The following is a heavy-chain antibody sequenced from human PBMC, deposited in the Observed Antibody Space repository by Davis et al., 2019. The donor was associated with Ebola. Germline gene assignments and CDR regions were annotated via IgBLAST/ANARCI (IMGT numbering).Heavy chain of an antibody. CDR2: ISAYNGNT. J-gene: IGHJ6*02. CDR3: SRGRNWYGDYDYYYGMDV. V-gene: IGHV1-18*01. Sequence: ASVKVSCKASGYTFTSYAISWVRQAPGQGLEWMGWISAYNGNTNYAQKLQGRVTMTTDTSTSTAYMELRSLRSDDTAVYYCSRGRNWYGDYDYYYGMDVWGQGTTVTVSS. D-gene: IGHD4-17*01. CDR1: GYTFTSYA.